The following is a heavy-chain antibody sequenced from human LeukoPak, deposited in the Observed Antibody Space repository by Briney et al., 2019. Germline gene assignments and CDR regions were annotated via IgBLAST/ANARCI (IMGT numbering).Heavy chain of an antibody. CDR2: VGTVGDR. CDR3: ARGGKTAMADY. V-gene: IGHV3-13*01. D-gene: IGHD5-18*01. CDR1: GFTFSIND. Sequence: SGGSLRLSCTASGFTFSINDMHWVRQATGKGLEWVSGVGTVGDRYYADSVKGRFIISREDAKNSVYLQMNSLRAGDTAVYYCARGGKTAMADYWGQGTLVTVSS. J-gene: IGHJ4*02.